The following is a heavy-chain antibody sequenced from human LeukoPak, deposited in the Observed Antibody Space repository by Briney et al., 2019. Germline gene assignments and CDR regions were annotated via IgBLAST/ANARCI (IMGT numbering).Heavy chain of an antibody. D-gene: IGHD5-18*01. J-gene: IGHJ4*02. Sequence: GGSLRLSCAASGFTFSSYEMNWVRQAPGKGLEWVSYIRSSGSTIYYADSVKGRFTISRDNAKNSLYLQMNSLRAEDTAVYYCARYSYGEFDHWGQGTLVTVSS. CDR3: ARYSYGEFDH. CDR1: GFTFSSYE. CDR2: IRSSGSTI. V-gene: IGHV3-48*03.